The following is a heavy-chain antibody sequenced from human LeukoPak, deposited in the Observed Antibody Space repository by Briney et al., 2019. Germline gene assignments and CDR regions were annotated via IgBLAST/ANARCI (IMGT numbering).Heavy chain of an antibody. CDR1: GFTFSSYG. CDR3: AKDSNWNDGKFDP. Sequence: GGSLRLSCAASGFTFSSYGMSGVRQAPGKGREWVSAISGSGGSTYYAASVQGWFTISRDNSKTPLYLKMNSLRAEDTAVYYCAKDSNWNDGKFDPWGQGTLVTVSS. CDR2: ISGSGGST. V-gene: IGHV3-23*01. D-gene: IGHD1-20*01. J-gene: IGHJ5*02.